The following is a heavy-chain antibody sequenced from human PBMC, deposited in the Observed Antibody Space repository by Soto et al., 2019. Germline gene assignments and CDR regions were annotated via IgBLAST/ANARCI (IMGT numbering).Heavy chain of an antibody. Sequence: EVQLVESGGGLVQPGGSLRLSCAASGFTVSSNYMSWVRQAPGKGLEWDSVIYSGGSTYYADSVKGRFTISRHNSKNTLYLQMNSLRAEDTAVYYCARGGWPAYYYYYYIDVWGKGTTVTVSS. CDR2: IYSGGST. D-gene: IGHD6-19*01. CDR1: GFTVSSNY. CDR3: ARGGWPAYYYYYYIDV. J-gene: IGHJ6*03. V-gene: IGHV3-53*04.